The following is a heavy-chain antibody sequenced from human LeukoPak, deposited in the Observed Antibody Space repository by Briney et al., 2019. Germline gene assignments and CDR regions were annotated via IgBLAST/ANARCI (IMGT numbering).Heavy chain of an antibody. J-gene: IGHJ4*02. Sequence: GGSLRLSCAASGFTFNNYVMHWVRQAPGKGLEWVAFIRYDGSNKYYADSVKGRFTISRDNSKNTLYLQMNSLRAEDTAVYYWAKDGDSSGWFPLDYWGQGTLVTVSS. CDR3: AKDGDSSGWFPLDY. D-gene: IGHD6-19*01. CDR1: GFTFNNYV. V-gene: IGHV3-30*02. CDR2: IRYDGSNK.